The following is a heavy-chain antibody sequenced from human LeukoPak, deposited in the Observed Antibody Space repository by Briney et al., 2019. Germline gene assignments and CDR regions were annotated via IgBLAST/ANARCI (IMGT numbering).Heavy chain of an antibody. Sequence: SETLSLTCTVSGGSISSYYWGWIRQPPGKGLEWIGEINHSGSTNYNPSLKSRVTISVDTSKNQFSLKLSSVTAADTAVYYCARHRGQWLVHVWGKGTTVTISS. V-gene: IGHV4-34*01. CDR3: ARHRGQWLVHV. CDR2: INHSGST. D-gene: IGHD6-19*01. CDR1: GGSISSYY. J-gene: IGHJ6*04.